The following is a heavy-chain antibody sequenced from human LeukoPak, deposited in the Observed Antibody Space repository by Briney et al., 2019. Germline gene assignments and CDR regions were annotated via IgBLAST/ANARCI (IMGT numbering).Heavy chain of an antibody. D-gene: IGHD5-12*01. Sequence: GSLTLSCAAPGCTFSSYAMSWVRQAPGKGLEWVSSITGSGDRTYYADAVKGRFSIYRNNSKNTLYLQMNSLRAEDTAVYYCARSLATSSYYMDVWGKGTTVTVSS. CDR2: ITGSGDRT. CDR1: GCTFSSYA. V-gene: IGHV3-23*01. CDR3: ARSLATSSYYMDV. J-gene: IGHJ6*03.